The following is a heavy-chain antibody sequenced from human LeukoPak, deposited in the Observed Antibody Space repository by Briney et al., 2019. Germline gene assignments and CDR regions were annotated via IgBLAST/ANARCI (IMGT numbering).Heavy chain of an antibody. D-gene: IGHD3-10*01. CDR3: VLWFGAGTFDI. CDR1: GFTFSDYY. Sequence: GGSLRLSCAASGFTFSDYYMSWIRQAPGKGLEWVSYISSSGSTIYYADSVKGRFTISRDNAKNSLYLQMNSLRAEDTAVYFCVLWFGAGTFDIWGQGTMVTVSS. J-gene: IGHJ3*02. V-gene: IGHV3-11*01. CDR2: ISSSGSTI.